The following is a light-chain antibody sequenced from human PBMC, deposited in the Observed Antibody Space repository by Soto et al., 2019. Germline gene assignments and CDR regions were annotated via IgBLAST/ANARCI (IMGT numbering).Light chain of an antibody. V-gene: IGLV2-14*03. J-gene: IGLJ1*01. CDR2: DVS. Sequence: QSALTQPASVSGSPGQSITISCTGTSSDVGGYNYVSWYQQHPGKAPKLIMYDVSDRPSGISSRFSASKSGNTASLTISGLQAEDEADYYCCSYTSSSTPWVFGTGTKVTVL. CDR1: SSDVGGYNY. CDR3: CSYTSSSTPWV.